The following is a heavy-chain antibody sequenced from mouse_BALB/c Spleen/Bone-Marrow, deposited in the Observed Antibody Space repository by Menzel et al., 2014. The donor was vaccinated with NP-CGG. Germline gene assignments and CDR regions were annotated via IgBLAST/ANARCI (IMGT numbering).Heavy chain of an antibody. V-gene: IGHV4-1*02. Sequence: EVQLVESGGGLVQPGGSLKLSCAASGFDFSRYWMSWVRQAPGKGLEWIGEINPDSSTINYTPSLKGKFIISRDNANSTLYLQMSKVRSEDTALYYCARLNYYGNLFVWGAGTTVTVSS. CDR3: ARLNYYGNLFV. D-gene: IGHD1-1*01. CDR1: GFDFSRYW. J-gene: IGHJ1*01. CDR2: INPDSSTI.